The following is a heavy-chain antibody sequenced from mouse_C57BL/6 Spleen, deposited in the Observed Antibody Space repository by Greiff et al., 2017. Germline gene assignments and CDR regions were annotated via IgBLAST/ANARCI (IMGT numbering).Heavy chain of an antibody. Sequence: VQLQQPGAELVKPGASVKLSCKASGYTFTSYWMQWVKQRPGQGLEWIGEIDPSDSYTNYNQKFKGKATLTVDTSSSTAYMQLSSLTSEDSAVYYCAKRGDDYGSSYSALDYWGQGTSVTVSS. V-gene: IGHV1-50*01. D-gene: IGHD1-1*01. CDR1: GYTFTSYW. CDR3: AKRGDDYGSSYSALDY. CDR2: IDPSDSYT. J-gene: IGHJ4*01.